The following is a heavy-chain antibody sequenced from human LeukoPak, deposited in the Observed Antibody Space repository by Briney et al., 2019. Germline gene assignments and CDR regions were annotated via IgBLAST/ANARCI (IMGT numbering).Heavy chain of an antibody. Sequence: GESLKISCKGSGYSFTSYWIGWVRQMPGKGREWMGIIYPGDSDTRYSPSFQGQVTISADKSISTAYLQWSSLKASDTAMYYCARSVGGYHDYGELDYWGQGTLVTVSS. CDR1: GYSFTSYW. CDR3: ARSVGGYHDYGELDY. J-gene: IGHJ4*02. D-gene: IGHD4-17*01. V-gene: IGHV5-51*01. CDR2: IYPGDSDT.